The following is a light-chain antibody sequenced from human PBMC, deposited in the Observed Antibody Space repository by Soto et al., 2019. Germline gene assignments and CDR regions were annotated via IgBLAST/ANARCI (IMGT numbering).Light chain of an antibody. CDR1: QSVSSN. J-gene: IGKJ5*01. CDR2: GAS. CDR3: QHYDNWPIT. Sequence: EIVMTQSPATLSLSSGGLSTLSCMASQSVSSNLAWYQQKPGQAPRLLIYGASTRATGFPARFSGSRPGTESTLTISSLQSEDFAIYYCQHYDNWPITCGQGKRRAIK. V-gene: IGKV3-15*01.